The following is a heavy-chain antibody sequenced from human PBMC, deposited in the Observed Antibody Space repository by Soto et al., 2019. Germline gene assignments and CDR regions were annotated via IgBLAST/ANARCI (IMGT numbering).Heavy chain of an antibody. J-gene: IGHJ4*02. D-gene: IGHD6-6*01. V-gene: IGHV3-48*02. CDR3: ARGGAARPDY. CDR1: GFTFSNYG. Sequence: EVQLVESGGGLVQPGGSLRLSCAVSGFTFSNYGMNWVRQAPGTGLAWVSYISSTRTTIQYADSVKGRFTISRDNAKNLLYLQMNSLRDEDAAVYYCARGGAARPDYWGQGTLVTVSS. CDR2: ISSTRTTI.